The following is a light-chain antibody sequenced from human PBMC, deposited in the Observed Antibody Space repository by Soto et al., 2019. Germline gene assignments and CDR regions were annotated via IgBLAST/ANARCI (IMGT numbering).Light chain of an antibody. CDR3: SSYTSSSFYV. CDR1: SSDVGGYNY. J-gene: IGLJ1*01. Sequence: QSVLTPPASVSGSPGQSITISCTGTSSDVGGYNYVSWYQQHPGKAPKLMIYEVSNRPSGVSNRFSGSKSGNTASLTISGLQAEDEADYYCSSYTSSSFYVFGTGTKVTVL. V-gene: IGLV2-14*01. CDR2: EVS.